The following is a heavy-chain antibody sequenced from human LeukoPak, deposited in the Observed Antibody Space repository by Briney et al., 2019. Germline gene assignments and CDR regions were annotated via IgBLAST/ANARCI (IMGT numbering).Heavy chain of an antibody. V-gene: IGHV1-69*13. D-gene: IGHD6-19*01. Sequence: SVKVSCKASGGTFSSYAISWVRQAPGQGLEWMGGIIPIFGTANYAQKFQGRVTITADESTSTAYMELSSLRSEDTAVSYCARPLRRSSGWYGLPLDFDYWGQGTLVTVSS. CDR3: ARPLRRSSGWYGLPLDFDY. CDR2: IIPIFGTA. J-gene: IGHJ4*02. CDR1: GGTFSSYA.